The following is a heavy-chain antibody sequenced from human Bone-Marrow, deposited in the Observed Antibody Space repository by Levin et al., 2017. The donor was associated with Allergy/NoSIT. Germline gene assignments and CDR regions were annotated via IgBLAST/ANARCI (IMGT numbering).Heavy chain of an antibody. J-gene: IGHJ6*02. Sequence: GGSLRLSCAASGFTFSSYGMHWVRQAPGKGLEWVAVISYDGSNKYYADSVKGRFTISRDNSKNTLYLQMNSLRAEDTAVYYCAKDLGGGQGGYYYYYGMDGWGQGTTVTVSS. CDR1: GFTFSSYG. V-gene: IGHV3-30*18. D-gene: IGHD3-16*01. CDR2: ISYDGSNK. CDR3: AKDLGGGQGGYYYYYGMDG.